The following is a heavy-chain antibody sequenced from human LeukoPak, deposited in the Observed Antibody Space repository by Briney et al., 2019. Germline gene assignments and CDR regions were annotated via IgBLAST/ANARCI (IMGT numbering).Heavy chain of an antibody. J-gene: IGHJ3*02. CDR1: GYTFTCYY. Sequence: ASVKVSCKASGYTFTCYYMHWVRQAPGQGLEWMGWINPNSGGTNYAQKFQGRVTMTRDTSISTAYMELSRLRYDDTAVYCCARERVLRGFDIWGQGTMVTVSS. CDR2: INPNSGGT. CDR3: ARERVLRGFDI. D-gene: IGHD3-3*01. V-gene: IGHV1-2*02.